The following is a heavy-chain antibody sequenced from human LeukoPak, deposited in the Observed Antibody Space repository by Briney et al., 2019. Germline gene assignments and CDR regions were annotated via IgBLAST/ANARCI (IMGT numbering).Heavy chain of an antibody. CDR3: ASGPTRLGPPYYYYYGMDV. Sequence: SETLSLTCAVYGGSFSGYYSSWIRQPPGKGLEWIGEINHSGSTNYNPSLKSRVTISVDTSKNQFSLKLSSVTAADTAVYYCASGPTRLGPPYYYYYGMDVWGQGTTVTVSS. CDR2: INHSGST. CDR1: GGSFSGYY. D-gene: IGHD3-16*01. V-gene: IGHV4-34*01. J-gene: IGHJ6*02.